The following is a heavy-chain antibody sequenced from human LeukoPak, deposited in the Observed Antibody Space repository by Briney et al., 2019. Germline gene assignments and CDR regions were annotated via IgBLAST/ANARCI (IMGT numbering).Heavy chain of an antibody. V-gene: IGHV3-30-3*01. CDR2: TSYDESNK. J-gene: IGHJ4*02. CDR3: ARDGGWLQFFDY. D-gene: IGHD5-24*01. CDR1: GFSFSRYA. Sequence: PGGSLRLSCVASGFSFSRYAMHWARQAPGKGLEWVAVTSYDESNKEFADSVKGRFTISRDNSKNTLYLGINSLRVDDTAVYYCARDGGWLQFFDYWGQGTLVTVPT.